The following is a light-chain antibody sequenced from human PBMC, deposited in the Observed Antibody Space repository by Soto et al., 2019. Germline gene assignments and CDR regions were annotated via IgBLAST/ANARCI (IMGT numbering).Light chain of an antibody. Sequence: NVFTQSPCTLSLSQGERATLSCRASQSLSGNYLAWYQQKPGQAPRLLIYGASSRATGIPDRFSGSGSGTDFTLTISRLEPEDFAVYYCQQYGSSWTFGQGTKVDIK. V-gene: IGKV3-20*01. J-gene: IGKJ1*01. CDR2: GAS. CDR1: QSLSGNY. CDR3: QQYGSSWT.